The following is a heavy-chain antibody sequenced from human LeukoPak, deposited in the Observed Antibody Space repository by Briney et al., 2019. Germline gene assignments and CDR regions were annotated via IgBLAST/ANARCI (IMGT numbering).Heavy chain of an antibody. Sequence: GGSLRLSCAASGFTFSTYSMTWVRQAPGKGLEWVSSISTSSSYIYYADSVKGRFTISRDNSENTLYLQMNSLRAEDTALYYCAKATGYLLWGQGTLVTVSS. J-gene: IGHJ4*02. CDR2: ISTSSSYI. CDR3: AKATGYLL. CDR1: GFTFSTYS. D-gene: IGHD5-18*01. V-gene: IGHV3-21*04.